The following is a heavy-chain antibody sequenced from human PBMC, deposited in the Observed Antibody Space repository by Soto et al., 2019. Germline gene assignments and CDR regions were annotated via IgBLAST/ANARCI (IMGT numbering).Heavy chain of an antibody. CDR1: GFTFRNYD. J-gene: IGHJ6*02. CDR2: ISAAGDP. CDR3: ARTDRDFYGLDV. V-gene: IGHV3-13*05. Sequence: EVQLVESGGGLVQPGGSLSLSCEASGFTFRNYDMHWVRQGTGKGLEWVSGISAAGDPDYADSVEGRFTISSENAQNSFFMQMNSLRVGYTAVYYCARTDRDFYGLDVWGQGTTVIVSS.